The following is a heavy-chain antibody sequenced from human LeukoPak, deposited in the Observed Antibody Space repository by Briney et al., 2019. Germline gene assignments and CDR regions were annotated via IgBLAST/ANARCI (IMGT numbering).Heavy chain of an antibody. CDR2: ISGSGGST. J-gene: IGHJ4*02. CDR3: AKVPSYYCSSTTCYIDY. CDR1: GFTFSSYA. Sequence: GGSLRLSCAASGFTFSSYAMSWVRQAPGKGLEWVSAISGSGGSTYYADSVKGRFTISRDNSKNTLYLQMNSLRVEDTAVYYCAKVPSYYCSSTTCYIDYWGQGTLVTVSS. V-gene: IGHV3-23*01. D-gene: IGHD2-2*02.